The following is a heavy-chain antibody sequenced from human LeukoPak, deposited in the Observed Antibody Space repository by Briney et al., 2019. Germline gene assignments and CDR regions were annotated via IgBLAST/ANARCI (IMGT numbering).Heavy chain of an antibody. V-gene: IGHV4-34*01. CDR1: GGSFNDYS. CDR2: IDQSGST. D-gene: IGHD3-16*01. J-gene: IGHJ4*02. Sequence: PSETLSLTCAVYGGSFNDYSWKWFRQPPGKGLEWIGEIDQSGSTKYNPSLKSQVTISVDRSKDQLSLRLSSVTAADTAVYYCGIFYAVSMDWGQGTLVTVSS. CDR3: GIFYAVSMD.